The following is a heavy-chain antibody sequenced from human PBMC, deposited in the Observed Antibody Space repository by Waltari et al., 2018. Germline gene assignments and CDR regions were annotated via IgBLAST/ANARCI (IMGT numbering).Heavy chain of an antibody. D-gene: IGHD5-18*01. Sequence: QVQLQESGPGLVKPSETLSLTCTVSGGSISSHYWSWIRQPPGKGLEWIGYIYYSGSTNYNPSLKSRVTISVDTSKNQFSLKLSSVTAADTALYYCAKDVDTAMDYYFDYWGQGTLVTVSS. CDR1: GGSISSHY. V-gene: IGHV4-59*11. J-gene: IGHJ4*02. CDR2: IYYSGST. CDR3: AKDVDTAMDYYFDY.